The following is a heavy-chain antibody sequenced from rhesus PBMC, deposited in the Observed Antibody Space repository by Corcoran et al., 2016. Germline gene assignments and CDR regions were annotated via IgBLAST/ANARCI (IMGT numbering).Heavy chain of an antibody. CDR2: IYGNSAST. Sequence: QVQLQESGPGLVKPSETLSLTCAVSGGSISDYYYWNWHRQPPGKGLEWIGNIYGNSASTNYNPPLKSRVTISNDTSKNHFFLQLSSVTAADTAVYYCARDLGNKYDYWGQGVLVTVSS. D-gene: IGHD4-35*01. CDR1: GGSISDYYY. V-gene: IGHV4S9*01. J-gene: IGHJ4*01. CDR3: ARDLGNKYDY.